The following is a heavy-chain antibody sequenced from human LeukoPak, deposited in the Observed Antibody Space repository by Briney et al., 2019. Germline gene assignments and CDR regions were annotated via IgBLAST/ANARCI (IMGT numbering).Heavy chain of an antibody. Sequence: GGSLRLSCVASGFTFSDYAMNWVRQAPGKGLEWVSTFKTNSGQVYYAESVRGRFTISRDNSKNTVYLQMSSLRAGDTALYYCARSVPDYTRFDYWGQGALVTVSP. D-gene: IGHD4-11*01. V-gene: IGHV3-23*01. CDR3: ARSVPDYTRFDY. CDR1: GFTFSDYA. J-gene: IGHJ4*02. CDR2: FKTNSGQV.